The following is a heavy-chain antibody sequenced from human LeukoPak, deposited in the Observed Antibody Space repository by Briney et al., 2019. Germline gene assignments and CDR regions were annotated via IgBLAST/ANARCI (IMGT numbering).Heavy chain of an antibody. J-gene: IGHJ4*02. V-gene: IGHV7-4-1*02. Sequence: ASVKVSCETSGYRFKTYAMNWVRQAPGQGLEWMGWINTNTGNPTYAQGFTGRFVFSLDTSVSTAYLQISSLKAEDTAVYYCARAHYWNYVVYWGQGTLVTVSS. CDR1: GYRFKTYA. D-gene: IGHD1-1*01. CDR2: INTNTGNP. CDR3: ARAHYWNYVVY.